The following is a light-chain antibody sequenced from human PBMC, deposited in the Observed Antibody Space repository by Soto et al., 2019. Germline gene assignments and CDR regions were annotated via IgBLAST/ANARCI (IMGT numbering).Light chain of an antibody. CDR2: ENN. Sequence: QSVLTQPPSVSAAPGQKITISCSGSSSNIGYNSVSWYQQLPGTAPKLLISENNERPSGIPDRFSGSKSGTSATLGITGLQTGDEANYYCGTWDNGLSAVVFGGGTKVTVL. CDR3: GTWDNGLSAVV. V-gene: IGLV1-51*02. CDR1: SSNIGYNS. J-gene: IGLJ2*01.